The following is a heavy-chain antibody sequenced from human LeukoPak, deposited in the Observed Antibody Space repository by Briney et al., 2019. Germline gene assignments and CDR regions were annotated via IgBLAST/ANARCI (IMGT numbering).Heavy chain of an antibody. V-gene: IGHV4-59*01. CDR3: ARAVGAVATAYWYFDL. Sequence: SETLSLTCSVSGGFIISYYWSWLRQPPGKGLEWIGYIYYSGSTNYNPSLKSRVTISVDTSKNQFSLKLSSVTAADTAVYYCARAVGAVATAYWYFDLWGRGTLVTVSS. CDR1: GGFIISYY. D-gene: IGHD6-19*01. J-gene: IGHJ2*01. CDR2: IYYSGST.